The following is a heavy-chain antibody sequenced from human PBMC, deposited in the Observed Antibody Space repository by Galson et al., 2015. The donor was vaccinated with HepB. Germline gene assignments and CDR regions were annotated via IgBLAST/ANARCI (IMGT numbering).Heavy chain of an antibody. CDR3: ARQRIRYSSSWGGRWDYYYGMDV. J-gene: IGHJ6*02. V-gene: IGHV4-34*01. CDR2: INHSGST. Sequence: LSLTCAVYGGSFSGYYWSWIRQPPGKGLEWIGEINHSGSTNYNPSLKSRVTISVDTSKNQFSLKLSSVTAADTAVYYCARQRIRYSSSWGGRWDYYYGMDVWGQGTTVTVSS. D-gene: IGHD6-13*01. CDR1: GGSFSGYY.